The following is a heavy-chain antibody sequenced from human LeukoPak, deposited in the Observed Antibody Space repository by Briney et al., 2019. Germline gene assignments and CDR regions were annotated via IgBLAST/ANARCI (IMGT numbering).Heavy chain of an antibody. CDR3: ARAGGQLVHGFGYFEY. CDR1: GFTFSSYA. V-gene: IGHV3-30*04. CDR2: ISYDGSNK. D-gene: IGHD1-1*01. J-gene: IGHJ4*02. Sequence: GRSLRLSCAASGFTFSSYAMHWVRQAPGKGLEWVAVISYDGSNKKYADSVKGRFTISRVNSQKTLYLQMSSLRTEDTAVYYCARAGGQLVHGFGYFEYWGQGTLVTVSS.